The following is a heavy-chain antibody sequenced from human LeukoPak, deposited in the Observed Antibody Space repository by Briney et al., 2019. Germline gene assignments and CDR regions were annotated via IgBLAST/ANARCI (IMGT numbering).Heavy chain of an antibody. J-gene: IGHJ4*02. CDR3: AKVLGGLWPGIDY. CDR1: GFTFSTHS. D-gene: IGHD2-15*01. Sequence: GGSLRLSCTASGFTFSTHSMHWVRQAPGKGPVWVSRIDSDGSSTRYADSVTGRFTISRDNAKNTVYLQMNSLRAEDTAVYYCAKVLGGLWPGIDYWGQGTVVTVSS. V-gene: IGHV3-74*01. CDR2: IDSDGSST.